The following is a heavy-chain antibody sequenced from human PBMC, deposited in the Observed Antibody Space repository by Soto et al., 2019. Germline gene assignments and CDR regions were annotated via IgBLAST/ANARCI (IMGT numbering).Heavy chain of an antibody. CDR3: AKEQDYDFWSGVAFDI. CDR1: GFTFSSYA. Sequence: EVQLLESGGGLVQPGGSLRLSCAASGFTFSSYAMSWVRQAPGKGLEWVSAISGSGGSTYYADSVKGRFTISRDNSKNTLYLQMTSLRAEDTAVYYCAKEQDYDFWSGVAFDIWGQGTMVTVSS. CDR2: ISGSGGST. V-gene: IGHV3-23*01. J-gene: IGHJ3*02. D-gene: IGHD3-3*01.